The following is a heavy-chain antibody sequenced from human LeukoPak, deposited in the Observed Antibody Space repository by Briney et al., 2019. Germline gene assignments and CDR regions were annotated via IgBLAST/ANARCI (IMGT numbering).Heavy chain of an antibody. V-gene: IGHV3-11*01. CDR1: GFTVSSNY. J-gene: IGHJ4*02. Sequence: GGSLRLSCAASGFTVSSNYMSWIRQAPGKGLEWVSYISSSGSTIYYTDSVKGRFTISRDNAKNSLYLQMNSLRAEDTAVYYCARDYAYYDFWSGHGDFDYWGQGTLVTVSS. CDR3: ARDYAYYDFWSGHGDFDY. CDR2: ISSSGSTI. D-gene: IGHD3-3*01.